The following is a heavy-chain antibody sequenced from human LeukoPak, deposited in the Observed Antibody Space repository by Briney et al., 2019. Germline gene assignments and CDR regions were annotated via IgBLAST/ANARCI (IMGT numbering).Heavy chain of an antibody. V-gene: IGHV5-51*01. Sequence: GESLKISCQVSGSLFTNYWIGWVRPMPGKGLESMGIIYPADSDTTYSPSFQGQVTISADKSIGTVYLQWSSLKASDTAMYYCARQSRDGSKTRGYYFDYWGPGTQVTVSS. J-gene: IGHJ4*02. CDR1: GSLFTNYW. CDR3: ARQSRDGSKTRGYYFDY. CDR2: IYPADSDT. D-gene: IGHD3-10*01.